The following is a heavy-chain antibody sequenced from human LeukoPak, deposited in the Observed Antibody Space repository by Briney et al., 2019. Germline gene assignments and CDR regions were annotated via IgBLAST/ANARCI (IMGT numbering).Heavy chain of an antibody. J-gene: IGHJ4*02. CDR3: ARLYFSGGSCYHDY. V-gene: IGHV1-69*01. D-gene: IGHD2-15*01. CDR1: GGTFSSYA. CDR2: IIPIFGTA. Sequence: SVKVSCKASGGTFSSYAISWVRQAPGQGLEWMGGIIPIFGTANYAQKFQGRVTITADESTSTAYMELSSLRSEDTAVYYCARLYFSGGSCYHDYWGQGTLVTVSS.